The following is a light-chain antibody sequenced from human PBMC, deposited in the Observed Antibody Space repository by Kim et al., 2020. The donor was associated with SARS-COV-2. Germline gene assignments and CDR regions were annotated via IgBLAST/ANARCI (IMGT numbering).Light chain of an antibody. CDR2: DAS. J-gene: IGKJ1*01. CDR3: KQYNNWPPWT. V-gene: IGKV3-15*01. Sequence: PGEEAALSCRARQSVGSNVAWYRQRPGQAPRLVIYDASNRASGIPARFSGRGSATDFTLTINNLQSEDFAIYYCKQYNNWPPWTFGEGTKVEIK. CDR1: QSVGSN.